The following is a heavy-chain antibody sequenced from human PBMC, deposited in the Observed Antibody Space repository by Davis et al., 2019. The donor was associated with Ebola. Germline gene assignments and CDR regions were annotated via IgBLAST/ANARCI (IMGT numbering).Heavy chain of an antibody. CDR3: ARGRGIAAPRFDY. Sequence: SQTLSLTCAVYGGSFNGYYWSWIRQPPGKGLEWIGEINHSGSTNYNPSLKSRVTISVDTSKNQFSLKLSSVTAADTAVYYCARGRGIAAPRFDYWGQGTLVTVSS. V-gene: IGHV4-34*01. CDR1: GGSFNGYY. CDR2: INHSGST. D-gene: IGHD6-13*01. J-gene: IGHJ4*02.